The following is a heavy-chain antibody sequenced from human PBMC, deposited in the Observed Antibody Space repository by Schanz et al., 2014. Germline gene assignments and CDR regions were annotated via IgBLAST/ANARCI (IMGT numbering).Heavy chain of an antibody. D-gene: IGHD2-2*01. Sequence: QVQLVQSGAEVKKPGSSVKVSCKASGGTFSTYTISWVRQAPGQGLEWMGRIISILGIPNYAQKFQGRVTFTADKSTSTAYMELSSLRYEDTALYYCARGTMPGTFDIWGQGTMVTVSS. V-gene: IGHV1-69*02. CDR2: IISILGIP. CDR3: ARGTMPGTFDI. CDR1: GGTFSTYT. J-gene: IGHJ3*02.